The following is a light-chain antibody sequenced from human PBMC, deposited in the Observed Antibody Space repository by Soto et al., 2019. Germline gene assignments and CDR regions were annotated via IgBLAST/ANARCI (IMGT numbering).Light chain of an antibody. V-gene: IGLV2-14*01. CDR3: CSYAGSYTLWV. J-gene: IGLJ3*02. CDR2: EVS. Sequence: QSALTQPASVSGSPGQSITISCTGTSSDVGGYNYVSWYQQHPGKAPKLMIYEVSNRPSGISNRFSGSKSGNTASLTISGLQAVDEADYYCCSYAGSYTLWVFGGGTKVTVL. CDR1: SSDVGGYNY.